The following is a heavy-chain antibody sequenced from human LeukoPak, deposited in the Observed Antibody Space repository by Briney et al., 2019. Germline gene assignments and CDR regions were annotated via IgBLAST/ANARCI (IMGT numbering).Heavy chain of an antibody. CDR3: ARDGGSETYKNVYFDS. J-gene: IGHJ4*02. D-gene: IGHD3-10*01. Sequence: GGSLRLSCAASGFTFSTYWMHWVGQAPGKELVGFSRINDDGRSTAYAAFVKGRFTISRDNAKNTLYLQMNSLSAEDTAVYYCARDGGSETYKNVYFDSWGPGTLVTASS. V-gene: IGHV3-74*03. CDR2: INDDGRST. CDR1: GFTFSTYW.